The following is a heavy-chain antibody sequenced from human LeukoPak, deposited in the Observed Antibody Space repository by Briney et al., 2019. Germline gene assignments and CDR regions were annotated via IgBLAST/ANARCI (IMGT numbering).Heavy chain of an antibody. CDR1: GGSISSGDYY. CDR3: ARPYYYDSRIDP. Sequence: PSETLPLTCTVSGGSISSGDYYWSWIRQPPGKGLEWIAYMYYSGSTYYNPSLKSRVTMSADTSKNQLSLKLSSVTAADTAVYYCARPYYYDSRIDPWGQGILVTVSS. J-gene: IGHJ5*02. D-gene: IGHD3-22*01. CDR2: MYYSGST. V-gene: IGHV4-30-4*01.